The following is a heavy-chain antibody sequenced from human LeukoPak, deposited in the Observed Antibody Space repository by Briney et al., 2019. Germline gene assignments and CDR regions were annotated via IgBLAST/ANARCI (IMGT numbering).Heavy chain of an antibody. Sequence: GGSLRLSCAASGFTFSNYWMHWVRQVPGKGLVWVSRINDDGSITTDADSVKGRFTIFRDSAKNTLYLQMNSLRAEDTAVYYCASSITIFGVVIPLGYWGQGTLVTVSS. D-gene: IGHD3-3*01. J-gene: IGHJ4*02. CDR1: GFTFSNYW. V-gene: IGHV3-74*01. CDR2: INDDGSIT. CDR3: ASSITIFGVVIPLGY.